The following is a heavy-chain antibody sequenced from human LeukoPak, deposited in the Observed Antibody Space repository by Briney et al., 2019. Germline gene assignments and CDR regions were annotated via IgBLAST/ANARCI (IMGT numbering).Heavy chain of an antibody. J-gene: IGHJ4*02. CDR1: GFTFTTSA. D-gene: IGHD3-22*01. Sequence: SVTVSCTASGFTFTTSAMQWVRQARGPRIEWIGWIFVGSGNTNYAQKFQERVTITGDMSTSTAYMELSSLRSEDTAVYYCAAAYRYFYDRGGYFDYWGQGTLVTVSS. V-gene: IGHV1-58*02. CDR3: AAAYRYFYDRGGYFDY. CDR2: IFVGSGNT.